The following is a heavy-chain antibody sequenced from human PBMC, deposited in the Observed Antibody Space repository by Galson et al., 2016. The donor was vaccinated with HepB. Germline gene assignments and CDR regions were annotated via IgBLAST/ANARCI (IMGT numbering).Heavy chain of an antibody. CDR3: ARTIRGNWYAMDV. CDR1: GYTFNVYN. V-gene: IGHV1-2*02. D-gene: IGHD1-20*01. Sequence: SVKVSCKASGYTFNVYNLHWVRQAPGQGLEWMGWINPNGGGTNSAQKFQGRVTMTRDTSITTAYLELTSLRSDDAAVYYCARTIRGNWYAMDVWGQGTTVAVSS. CDR2: INPNGGGT. J-gene: IGHJ6*02.